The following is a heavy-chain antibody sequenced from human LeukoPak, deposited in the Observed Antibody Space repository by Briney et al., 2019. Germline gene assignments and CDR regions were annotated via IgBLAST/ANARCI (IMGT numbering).Heavy chain of an antibody. CDR3: ARDLEWTTVTSA. Sequence: GGSLRLSCAASGFIVSSNYMSWVRQAPGKGLEWVSVIYSGGCTFYADSVKGRFNISRDNSKNTLYLQMNSLRAEDTAVYYCARDLEWTTVTSAWGQGTLVTVSS. V-gene: IGHV3-53*01. CDR1: GFIVSSNY. CDR2: IYSGGCT. D-gene: IGHD4-17*01. J-gene: IGHJ5*02.